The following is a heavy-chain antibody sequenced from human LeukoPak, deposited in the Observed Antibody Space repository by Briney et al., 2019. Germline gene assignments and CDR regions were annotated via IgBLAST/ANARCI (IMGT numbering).Heavy chain of an antibody. CDR3: ARGGGDILTGYDDAFDI. Sequence: ETLSLTCTVSGYSISSGYYWGWIRQPPGKGLEWVANIKQDGSEKYYVDSVKGRFTISRDNAKNSLYLQMNSLRAEDTAVYYCARGGGDILTGYDDAFDIWGQGTMVTVSS. V-gene: IGHV3-7*01. D-gene: IGHD3-9*01. CDR2: IKQDGSEK. CDR1: GYSISSGYY. J-gene: IGHJ3*02.